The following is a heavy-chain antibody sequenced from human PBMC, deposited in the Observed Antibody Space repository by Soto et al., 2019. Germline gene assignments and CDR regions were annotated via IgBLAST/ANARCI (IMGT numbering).Heavy chain of an antibody. CDR1: GFTFSTYW. D-gene: IGHD3-3*01. V-gene: IGHV3-7*03. CDR3: TRPYYDFWSDYSPLYY. J-gene: IGHJ4*02. Sequence: GGSLRLSCAGPGFTFSTYWMTWVRPAPGEGLEWLATIKQDGSAKYYADSVKGRFTISRDNAKNSLYLQMNSLRAGDTAVYYCTRPYYDFWSDYSPLYYWGQGALVTVSS. CDR2: IKQDGSAK.